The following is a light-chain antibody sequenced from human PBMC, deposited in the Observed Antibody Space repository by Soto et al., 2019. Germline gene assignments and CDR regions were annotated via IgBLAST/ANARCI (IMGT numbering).Light chain of an antibody. CDR1: QSVSIY. J-gene: IGKJ2*01. CDR2: ASS. V-gene: IGKV1-39*01. CDR3: QQSYSTPT. Sequence: DIQMTQSPSSLSASVGDRVTITCRTSQSVSIYVNWYQQKPGKAPILLIYASSSLQSGVPSRFSGSGSGTDFTLTISSLEHEDVSTYYCQQSYSTPTFGHGTKVEIK.